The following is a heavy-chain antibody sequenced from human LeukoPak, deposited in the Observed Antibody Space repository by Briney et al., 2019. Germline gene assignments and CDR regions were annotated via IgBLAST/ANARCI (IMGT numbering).Heavy chain of an antibody. CDR3: ARHGAIQLWFIDY. D-gene: IGHD5-18*01. V-gene: IGHV4-39*01. Sequence: PSETLSLTCTVSGGSISSSSYYWGWIRQPPGKGREWIGSIYYSGSTYYNPSLKSRVTISVDTSKNQFSLKLSSVTAADTAVYYCARHGAIQLWFIDYWGQGTLVTVSS. CDR2: IYYSGST. CDR1: GGSISSSSYY. J-gene: IGHJ4*02.